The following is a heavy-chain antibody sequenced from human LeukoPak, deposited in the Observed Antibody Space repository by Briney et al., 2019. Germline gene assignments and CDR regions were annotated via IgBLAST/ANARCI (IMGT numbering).Heavy chain of an antibody. CDR2: ISSSGSTI. D-gene: IGHD6-13*01. Sequence: GGSLRLSCAASGFTFSSYEMNWVRQAPGKGLEWVSYISSSGSTIYYADSVKGRFTISRDNAKNRLYLQMNSLGAEDTAVYYCASTIGSAGTQYWGQGTLVTVSS. V-gene: IGHV3-48*03. CDR3: ASTIGSAGTQY. J-gene: IGHJ4*02. CDR1: GFTFSSYE.